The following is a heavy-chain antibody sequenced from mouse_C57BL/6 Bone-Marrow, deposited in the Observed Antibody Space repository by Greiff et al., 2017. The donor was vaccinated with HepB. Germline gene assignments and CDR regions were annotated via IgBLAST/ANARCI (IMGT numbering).Heavy chain of an antibody. CDR3: ARGGYRYWYFDV. J-gene: IGHJ1*03. D-gene: IGHD3-2*02. V-gene: IGHV1-64*01. CDR2: IHPNSGST. CDR1: GYTFTSYW. Sequence: QVQLQQPGAELVKPGASVKLSCKASGYTFTSYWMHWVKQRPGQGLEWIGMIHPNSGSTNYNEKFKSKATLTVDKSSSTAYMQLSSLTSEDSAVYYCARGGYRYWYFDVWGTGTTVTVSS.